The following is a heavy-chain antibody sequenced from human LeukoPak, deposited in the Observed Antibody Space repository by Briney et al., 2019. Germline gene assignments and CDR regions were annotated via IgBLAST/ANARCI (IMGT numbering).Heavy chain of an antibody. D-gene: IGHD2-2*01. V-gene: IGHV4-38-2*02. CDR3: ARDEAVVVPAAPFYY. CDR2: IYHSGST. J-gene: IGHJ4*02. CDR1: GYSISSGYY. Sequence: PSETLSLTCAVSGYSISSGYYWGWIRQPPGKGLEWVGSIYHSGSTYYNPSLKSRATISVDTSKNQFSLKLSSVTAADTAVYYCARDEAVVVPAAPFYYWGQGNLVTVSS.